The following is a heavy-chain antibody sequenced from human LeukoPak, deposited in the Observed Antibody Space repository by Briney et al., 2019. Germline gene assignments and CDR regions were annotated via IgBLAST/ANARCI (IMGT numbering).Heavy chain of an antibody. CDR3: ARDEIVVVITFSAFDI. V-gene: IGHV3-30-3*01. D-gene: IGHD3-22*01. Sequence: GGSLRLSCAASGFTFSSYAMHWVRKAPGKGLEWVAVISYDGSNKYYADSVKGRITISRDNSKNTLYLQMNSLRAEDTAVYYCARDEIVVVITFSAFDIWGQGTMVTVSS. CDR2: ISYDGSNK. CDR1: GFTFSSYA. J-gene: IGHJ3*02.